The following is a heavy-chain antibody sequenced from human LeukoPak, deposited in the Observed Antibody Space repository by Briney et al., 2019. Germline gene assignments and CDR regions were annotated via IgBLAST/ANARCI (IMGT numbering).Heavy chain of an antibody. CDR1: GGSFSGYY. V-gene: IGHV4-34*01. CDR3: VSYPGY. Sequence: SETLSLTCAVYGGSFSGYYWSWIRQPPGKGLEWIGEINHSGSTNYNPSLESRVTISVDTSKNQFSLNLSSVTAADTAVYYCVSYPGYWGQGTLVTVSS. J-gene: IGHJ4*02. CDR2: INHSGST.